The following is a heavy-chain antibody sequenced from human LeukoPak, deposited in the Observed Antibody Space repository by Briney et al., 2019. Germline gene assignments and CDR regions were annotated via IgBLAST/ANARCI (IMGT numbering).Heavy chain of an antibody. D-gene: IGHD2/OR15-2a*01. CDR3: ARGKARDFLFDY. Sequence: EASVKVSCKASGGTFSSYAISWVRQAPGQGLEWMGRIIPILGIANYAQKFQGRVTITADKSTSTAYMELRSLRSEDTAMYYCARGKARDFLFDYWGQGTLVTVSS. J-gene: IGHJ4*02. V-gene: IGHV1-69*04. CDR1: GGTFSSYA. CDR2: IIPILGIA.